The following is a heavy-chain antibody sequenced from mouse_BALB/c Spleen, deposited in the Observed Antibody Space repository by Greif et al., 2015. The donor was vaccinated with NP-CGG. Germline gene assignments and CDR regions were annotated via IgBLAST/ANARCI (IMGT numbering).Heavy chain of an antibody. V-gene: IGHV1-14*01. D-gene: IGHD2-4*01. CDR1: GYTFTSYV. Sequence: EVQLQQSGPELVKPGASVKMSCKASGYTFTSYVMHWVKQKPGQGLEWIGYINPYNDGTKYNEKFKGKATLTSDKSSSTAYMELSSLTSEDSAVYYCASRSTMIIRGDYFDYWGQGTTLTVSS. J-gene: IGHJ2*01. CDR2: INPYNDGT. CDR3: ASRSTMIIRGDYFDY.